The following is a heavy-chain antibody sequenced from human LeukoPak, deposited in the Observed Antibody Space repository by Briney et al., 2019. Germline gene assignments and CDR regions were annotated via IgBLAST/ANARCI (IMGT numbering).Heavy chain of an antibody. V-gene: IGHV5-51*01. D-gene: IGHD6-13*01. J-gene: IGHJ4*02. CDR1: GYNFTSYW. CDR3: ATSIAAAGTGY. Sequence: GESLKISCKGSGYNFTSYWIGWVRQMPGKGLEWMGIIYPGDSDTRYSPSFQGQVTISADKSISTAYLQGSSLKASDTAMYYCATSIAAAGTGYWGQGTLVTVSS. CDR2: IYPGDSDT.